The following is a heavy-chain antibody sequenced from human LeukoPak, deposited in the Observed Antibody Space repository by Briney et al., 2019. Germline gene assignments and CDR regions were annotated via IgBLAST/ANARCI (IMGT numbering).Heavy chain of an antibody. CDR1: GYTFTSYG. CDR2: IIPIFGTA. Sequence: GASVKVSCKASGYTFTSYGISWVRQAPGQGLEWMGGIIPIFGTANYAQKFQGRVTITADESTSTAYMELSSLRSEDTAVYYCAIHKWELHPSYYYYYYMDVWGKGTTVTISS. D-gene: IGHD1-26*01. V-gene: IGHV1-69*13. J-gene: IGHJ6*03. CDR3: AIHKWELHPSYYYYYYMDV.